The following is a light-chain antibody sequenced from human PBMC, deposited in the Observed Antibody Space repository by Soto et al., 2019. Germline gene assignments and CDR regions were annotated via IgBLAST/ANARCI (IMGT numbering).Light chain of an antibody. CDR1: QSISSW. V-gene: IGKV1-5*03. CDR2: KAS. J-gene: IGKJ1*01. CDR3: QQYNSYLWT. Sequence: DIQMTQSPSTLSASVGDRVTITCRASQSISSWLAWYQQKPGKAPKLLIYKASSLESGVPSRFSGSGSGTEFTLTISSLQPDDFETYYCQQYNSYLWTFGQGTKVEIK.